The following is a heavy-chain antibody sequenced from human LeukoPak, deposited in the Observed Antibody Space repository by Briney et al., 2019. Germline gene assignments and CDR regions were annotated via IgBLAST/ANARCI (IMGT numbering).Heavy chain of an antibody. CDR3: ARHRSHHGWFDP. D-gene: IGHD2-8*01. V-gene: IGHV4-39*01. Sequence: PSETLSLTCTVSGGSISSSSYYWGWIRQPPGKGLEWIGSIYYSGSTYYNPSLKSRVTISVDTSKNQFSLKLSSVTAADTAVYYCARHRSHHGWFDPWGQGTLVTVSS. CDR2: IYYSGST. CDR1: GGSISSSSYY. J-gene: IGHJ5*02.